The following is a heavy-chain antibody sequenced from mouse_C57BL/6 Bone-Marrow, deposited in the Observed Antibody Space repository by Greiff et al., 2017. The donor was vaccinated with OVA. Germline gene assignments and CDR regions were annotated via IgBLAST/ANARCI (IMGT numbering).Heavy chain of an antibody. J-gene: IGHJ4*01. CDR3: ASYYDYDVGYYAMDY. CDR2: ISDGGSYT. D-gene: IGHD2-4*01. Sequence: EVKLVESGGGLVKPGGSLKLSCAASGFTFSSYAMSWVRQTPEKRLEWVATISDGGSYTYYPDNVKGRFTISRDNAKNNLYLQMSHLKSEDTAMYYCASYYDYDVGYYAMDYWGQGTSVTVSS. V-gene: IGHV5-4*03. CDR1: GFTFSSYA.